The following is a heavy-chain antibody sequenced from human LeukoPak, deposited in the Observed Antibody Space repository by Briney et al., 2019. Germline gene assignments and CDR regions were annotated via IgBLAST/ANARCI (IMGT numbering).Heavy chain of an antibody. CDR1: GGSFSGYY. V-gene: IGHV4-34*01. Sequence: PSETLSLTCAVYGGSFSGYYWSWIRQPPGKGLEWIGEINHSGSTNYNPSLKSRVTISVDTSKNQFSLKLSSVTAADTAMYYCARGAPRYCSGGSCYSGDYWGQGTLVTVSS. J-gene: IGHJ4*02. D-gene: IGHD2-15*01. CDR3: ARGAPRYCSGGSCYSGDY. CDR2: INHSGST.